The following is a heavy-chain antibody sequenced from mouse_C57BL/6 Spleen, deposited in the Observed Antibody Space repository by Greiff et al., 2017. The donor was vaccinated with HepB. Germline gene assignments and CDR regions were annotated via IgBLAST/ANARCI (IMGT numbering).Heavy chain of an antibody. Sequence: QVQLQQPGAELVMPGASVKLSCKASGYTFTSYWMHWVKQRPGQGLEWIGEIDPSDSYTNYNQKFKGKSTLTVDKSSSTAYMQLSSLTSEDSAVYYCARHPYYGSSYAMDYWGQGTSVTVSS. CDR3: ARHPYYGSSYAMDY. CDR1: GYTFTSYW. J-gene: IGHJ4*01. D-gene: IGHD1-1*01. V-gene: IGHV1-69*01. CDR2: IDPSDSYT.